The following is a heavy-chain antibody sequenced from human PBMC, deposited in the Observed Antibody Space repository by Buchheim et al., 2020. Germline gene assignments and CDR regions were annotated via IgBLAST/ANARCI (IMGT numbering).Heavy chain of an antibody. CDR2: MYYSGTT. CDR1: GDSIRSGGYY. CDR3: ARRDGFNQVFDF. Sequence: QVLLQESGPGLVKPSQTLSLTCSVSGDSIRSGGYYWSWIRQHPGKGLEWIGYMYYSGTTYYNPSLRSRVTLSLDTAQNPLSLKLNSVTAADTAVYYCARRDGFNQVFDFWGRGTL. J-gene: IGHJ4*02. V-gene: IGHV4-31*03. D-gene: IGHD5-24*01.